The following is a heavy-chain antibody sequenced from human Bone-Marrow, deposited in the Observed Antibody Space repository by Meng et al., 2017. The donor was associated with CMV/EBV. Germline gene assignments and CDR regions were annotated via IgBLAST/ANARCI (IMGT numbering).Heavy chain of an antibody. D-gene: IGHD3-10*01. Sequence: SVKVSCKASGYTFTSYYMHWVRQAPGQGLEWMGIINPSGGSTSYAQKFQGRVTMTRDTSTSTVYMELSSLRSEDTAVYYCARGSAVRGVIVYYYGMAVWGQGNTVTVAS. CDR3: ARGSAVRGVIVYYYGMAV. CDR2: INPSGGST. CDR1: GYTFTSYY. V-gene: IGHV1-46*01. J-gene: IGHJ6*02.